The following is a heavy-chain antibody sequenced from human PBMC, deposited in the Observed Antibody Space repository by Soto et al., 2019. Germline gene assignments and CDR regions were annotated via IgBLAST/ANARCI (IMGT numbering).Heavy chain of an antibody. Sequence: GESLKISCKGSGYSFTSYWIGWVRQMPGKGLEWMGIIYPGDSDTRYSPSFQGQVTISADKSISTAYLQWSSLKASDTAMYYCARVSMVRGVIPPYYYGMDVWGQGTTVTVSS. V-gene: IGHV5-51*01. CDR3: ARVSMVRGVIPPYYYGMDV. J-gene: IGHJ6*02. CDR1: GYSFTSYW. D-gene: IGHD3-10*01. CDR2: IYPGDSDT.